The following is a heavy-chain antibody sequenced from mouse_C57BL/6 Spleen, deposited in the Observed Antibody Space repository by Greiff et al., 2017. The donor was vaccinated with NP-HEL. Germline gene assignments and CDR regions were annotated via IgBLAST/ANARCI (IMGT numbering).Heavy chain of an antibody. Sequence: EVQLQQSGAELVRPGASVKLSCTASGFNIKDDYMHWVKQRPEQGLEWIGWIDPENGDTEYASKFQGKATITADTSSNTAYLQLSSLTSEDTAVYYCTPLYGNYVYFDVWGTGTTVTVSS. J-gene: IGHJ1*03. CDR3: TPLYGNYVYFDV. CDR1: GFNIKDDY. V-gene: IGHV14-4*01. D-gene: IGHD2-1*01. CDR2: IDPENGDT.